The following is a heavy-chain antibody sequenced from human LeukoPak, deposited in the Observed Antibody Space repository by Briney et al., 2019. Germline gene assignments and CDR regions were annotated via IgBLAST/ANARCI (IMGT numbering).Heavy chain of an antibody. CDR1: GYTFTSYA. CDR3: ARGGSSMIPDY. V-gene: IGHV1-3*01. D-gene: IGHD3-16*01. J-gene: IGHJ4*02. CDR2: INAGNGNT. Sequence: ASVKVSCKASGYTFTSYAMHWVRQAPGQRLEWMGWINAGNGNTKYSQKFQGRVTITRDTSASTAYMELSSLRSEDTAVYYRARGGSSMIPDYWGQGTLVTVSS.